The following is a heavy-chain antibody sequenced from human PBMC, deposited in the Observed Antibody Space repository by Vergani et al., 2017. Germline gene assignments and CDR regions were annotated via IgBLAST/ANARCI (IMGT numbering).Heavy chain of an antibody. CDR3: ARYSSGWRDSRYLDY. CDR2: ISSSGSTI. J-gene: IGHJ4*02. CDR1: GFTFSSYE. D-gene: IGHD6-19*01. Sequence: EVQLVESGGGLVQPGGSLRLSCAASGFTFSSYEMNWVRQAPGKGLEWVSYISSSGSTIYYADSVKGRFTISRDNSKNTLYLQMNSLRAEDTAVYYCARYSSGWRDSRYLDYWGQGTLVTVSS. V-gene: IGHV3-48*03.